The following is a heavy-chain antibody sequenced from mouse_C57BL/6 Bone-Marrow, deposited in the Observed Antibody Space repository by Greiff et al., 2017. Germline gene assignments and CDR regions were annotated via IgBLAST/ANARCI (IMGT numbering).Heavy chain of an antibody. CDR3: ATSYSFAY. CDR2: IYPRDGST. V-gene: IGHV1-85*01. CDR1: GYTFTSYD. D-gene: IGHD2-10*01. J-gene: IGHJ3*01. Sequence: VQLQESGPELVKPGASVKLSCKASGYTFTSYDINWVKQRPGQGLEWIGWIYPRDGSTKYNEKFKGKATLTVDTSSSTAYMELHSLTSEDSAVYFCATSYSFAYWGQGTLVTVSA.